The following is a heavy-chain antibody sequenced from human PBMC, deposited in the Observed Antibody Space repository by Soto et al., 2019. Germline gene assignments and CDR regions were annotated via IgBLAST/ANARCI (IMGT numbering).Heavy chain of an antibody. J-gene: IGHJ4*01. CDR2: ISGSGDST. Sequence: PGGSLRLSCAASGFTFRSYAMNWVRQAPGKGPEWVSGISGSGDSTYHANSVKGRFTISRDNSKNTLYLQVNSLRVEDTAVYYCATGFGASHSPFDSWGHGTLVTVSS. CDR1: GFTFRSYA. CDR3: ATGFGASHSPFDS. D-gene: IGHD3-16*01. V-gene: IGHV3-23*01.